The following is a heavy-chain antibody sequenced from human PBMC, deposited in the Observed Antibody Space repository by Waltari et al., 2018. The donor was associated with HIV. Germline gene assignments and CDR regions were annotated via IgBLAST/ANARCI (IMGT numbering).Heavy chain of an antibody. CDR3: AKAPHHYDSSGPVY. V-gene: IGHV3-30*02. D-gene: IGHD3-22*01. CDR1: GFTFSNYG. CDR2: IRYDGTNK. J-gene: IGHJ4*02. Sequence: VKLVESGGGVVQPGGSLRLSCTASGFTFSNYGMYWVRQAPGKGLQWVAFIRYDGTNKYYADSVKGRFIISRDNSKNTLSLQMHSLRAEDTAVYYCAKAPHHYDSSGPVYWGQGTLVTVSS.